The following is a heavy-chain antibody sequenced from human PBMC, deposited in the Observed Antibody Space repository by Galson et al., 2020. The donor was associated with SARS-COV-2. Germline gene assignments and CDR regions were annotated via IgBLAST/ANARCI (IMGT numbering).Heavy chain of an antibody. CDR2: IYHSGST. V-gene: IGHV4-30-2*01. Sequence: ASETLSLTCAVSGGSISSGGYSWRWIRQPPGKGLEWIGYIYHSGSTYYNPSLKSRVTISVDRSKNQFSLKLSSVTAADTAVYYCARCAAYGSGSYYRDDYYYYGMDVWGQGTTVTVSS. CDR3: ARCAAYGSGSYYRDDYYYYGMDV. J-gene: IGHJ6*02. CDR1: GGSISSGGYS. D-gene: IGHD3-10*01.